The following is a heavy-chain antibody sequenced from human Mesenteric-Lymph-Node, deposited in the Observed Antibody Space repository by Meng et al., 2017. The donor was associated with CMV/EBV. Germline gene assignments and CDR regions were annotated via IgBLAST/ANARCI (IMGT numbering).Heavy chain of an antibody. Sequence: SETLSLTCSVSGVSVRSGSYFWSWIRQPPGKGLELIGYIYYSGDTNYNPSLKSRVTISVDTSKNQFSLKLSSVTAADTAVYYCAREYYYDSSGYYYRYYYYGMDVWGQGTTVTVSS. CDR3: AREYYYDSSGYYYRYYYYGMDV. J-gene: IGHJ6*02. D-gene: IGHD3-22*01. CDR2: IYYSGDT. V-gene: IGHV4-61*01. CDR1: GVSVRSGSYF.